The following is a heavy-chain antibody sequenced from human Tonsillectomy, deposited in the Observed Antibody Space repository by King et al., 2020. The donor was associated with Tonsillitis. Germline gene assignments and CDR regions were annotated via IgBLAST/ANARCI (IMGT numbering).Heavy chain of an antibody. CDR3: ARRLGSKANDSLYYGMDV. Sequence: VQLQESGPGLVKPSETLSLTCAVSGYFISSGYYWGWIRQPPGKGREWIGTIYHSGTTYYNPSLKSRLTISVDKTKNKISLKLHSVTAADPAVYYCARRLGSKANDSLYYGMDVLGQGTTVPVSS. CDR1: GYFISSGYY. D-gene: IGHD2-8*01. CDR2: IYHSGTT. V-gene: IGHV4-38-2*01. J-gene: IGHJ6*02.